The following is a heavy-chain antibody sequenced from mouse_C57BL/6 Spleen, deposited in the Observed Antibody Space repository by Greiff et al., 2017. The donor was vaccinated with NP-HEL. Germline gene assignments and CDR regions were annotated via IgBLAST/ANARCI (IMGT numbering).Heavy chain of an antibody. CDR2: IYPRDGST. CDR3: AREERITTVVGYFDV. J-gene: IGHJ1*03. V-gene: IGHV1-78*01. CDR1: GYTFTDHT. Sequence: VKLQQSDAELVKPGASVKISCKVSGYTFTDHTIHWMKQRPEQGLEWIGYIYPRDGSTKYNEKFKGKATLTADKSSSTAYMQLNSLTSEDSAVYFCAREERITTVVGYFDVWGTGTTVTVSS. D-gene: IGHD1-1*01.